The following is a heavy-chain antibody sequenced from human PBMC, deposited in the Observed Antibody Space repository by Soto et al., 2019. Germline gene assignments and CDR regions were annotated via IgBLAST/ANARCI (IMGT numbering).Heavy chain of an antibody. CDR3: ERDIPWYYDSSGYLTVFDI. CDR1: GFTVSSNY. CDR2: IYSGGST. V-gene: IGHV3-66*01. Sequence: GGSLRLSCAASGFTVSSNYMSWVRQAPGKGLDWVSVIYSGGSTYYADSVKGRFTITRDNSKNTMYLQMNSLRVEDKAEYYYERDIPWYYDSSGYLTVFDIWGKGKMATV. J-gene: IGHJ3*02. D-gene: IGHD3-22*01.